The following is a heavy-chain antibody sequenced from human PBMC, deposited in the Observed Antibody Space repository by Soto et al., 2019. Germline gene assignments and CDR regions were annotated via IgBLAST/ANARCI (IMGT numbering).Heavy chain of an antibody. CDR2: IYSSGNA. V-gene: IGHV4-4*07. CDR3: ARIGVLSSFDN. CDR1: RGSIRDYY. J-gene: IGHJ4*02. Sequence: SETLSLTCTVSRGSIRDYYWSWIRQPAGKGLEWIGRIYSSGNANYNPSLKSRVTMSVDTSRNQLSLKLSSVTTADTAVYYCARIGVLSSFDNWGQGTLVTVSS. D-gene: IGHD3-3*01.